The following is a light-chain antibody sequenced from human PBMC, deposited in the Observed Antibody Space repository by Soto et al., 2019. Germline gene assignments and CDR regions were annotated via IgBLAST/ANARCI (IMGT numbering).Light chain of an antibody. J-gene: IGLJ1*01. V-gene: IGLV2-14*01. Sequence: QSVLTQPASVSGSPGQSITISCTGTSSDVGAYNYVSWYQHHPGKVPKLLIYEVTNRPSGVSDRFSGSKSGNTASLTISGLQAEDEADYYCSSKRDSSTLFAFGTGTKGTVL. CDR3: SSKRDSSTLFA. CDR1: SSDVGAYNY. CDR2: EVT.